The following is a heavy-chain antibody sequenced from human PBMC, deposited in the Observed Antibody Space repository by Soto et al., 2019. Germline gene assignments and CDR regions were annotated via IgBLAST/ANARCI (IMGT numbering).Heavy chain of an antibody. CDR3: ARAGYSGSPGGYYYGMDV. J-gene: IGHJ6*02. Sequence: SVKVACKASGGTFSSYAISWVRQAPGQGLEWMGGIIPIFGTANYAQKFQGRVTITADESTSTAYMELSSLRSEDTAVYYCARAGYSGSPGGYYYGMDVWGQGTTVTVSS. V-gene: IGHV1-69*13. D-gene: IGHD6-13*01. CDR2: IIPIFGTA. CDR1: GGTFSSYA.